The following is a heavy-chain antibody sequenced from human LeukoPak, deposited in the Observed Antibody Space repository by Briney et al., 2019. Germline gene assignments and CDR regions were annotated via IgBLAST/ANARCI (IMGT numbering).Heavy chain of an antibody. D-gene: IGHD6-13*01. CDR2: ISGSGGST. Sequence: PGGSLRLSCAASGFTFSSYGMSWVRQAPGKGLEWVSAISGSGGSTYYADSVKGRFTISRDNSKNTLYLQMNSLRSEDTAVYYCARVGQQLVTRKPQFDYWGQGTLVTVSS. V-gene: IGHV3-23*01. CDR1: GFTFSSYG. J-gene: IGHJ4*02. CDR3: ARVGQQLVTRKPQFDY.